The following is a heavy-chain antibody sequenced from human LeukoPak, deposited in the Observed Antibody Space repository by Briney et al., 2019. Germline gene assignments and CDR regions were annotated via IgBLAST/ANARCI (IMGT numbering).Heavy chain of an antibody. CDR2: IYYSGST. CDR3: ARGGYSYGTRYFDY. CDR1: GGSISSYY. V-gene: IGHV4-59*08. J-gene: IGHJ4*02. Sequence: PSETLSLTCTVSGGSISSYYWSWIRQPPGKGLEWIGYIYYSGSTNYNPSLKSRVTISVDTFKNQFSLKLSSVTAADTAVYYCARGGYSYGTRYFDYWGQGTLVTVSS. D-gene: IGHD5-18*01.